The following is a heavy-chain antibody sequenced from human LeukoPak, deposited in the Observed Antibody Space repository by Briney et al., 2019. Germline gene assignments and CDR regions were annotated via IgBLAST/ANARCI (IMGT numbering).Heavy chain of an antibody. CDR3: VRNWNDVFDH. CDR2: ISSSSSTI. Sequence: GGSLRLSCAASGFTFSSYGMTWVRQAPGKGLEWVSYISSSSSTIYYADSVKGRFTISRDNAKNSLYLQMNSLRAEDTAVYYCVRNWNDVFDHWGQGTLVTVSS. CDR1: GFTFSSYG. J-gene: IGHJ4*02. V-gene: IGHV3-48*01. D-gene: IGHD1-20*01.